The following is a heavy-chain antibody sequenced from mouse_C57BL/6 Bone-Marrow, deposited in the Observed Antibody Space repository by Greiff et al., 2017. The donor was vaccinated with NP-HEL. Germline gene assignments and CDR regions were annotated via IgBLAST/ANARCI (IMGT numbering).Heavy chain of an antibody. CDR2: ISDGGSYT. V-gene: IGHV5-4*01. CDR1: GFTFSSYA. Sequence: EVQLVESGGGLVKPGGSLKLSCAASGFTFSSYAMSWVRQTPEKRLEWVATISDGGSYTYYPDNVKGRFTISRDNAKNNLYLQMSHLKSEDTAVYYCARVDYYYAMDYWGQGTSVTVSS. J-gene: IGHJ4*01. D-gene: IGHD2-4*01. CDR3: ARVDYYYAMDY.